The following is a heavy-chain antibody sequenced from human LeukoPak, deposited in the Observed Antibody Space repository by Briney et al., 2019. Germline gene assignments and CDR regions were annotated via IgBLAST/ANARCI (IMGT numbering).Heavy chain of an antibody. CDR3: ARGYGGNSPPFDY. CDR1: GFTLSSYW. Sequence: GGSLRLSCAASGFTLSSYWMHWVRQAPGKGLVWVSRINSDGTGTTYADSVKGRFTISRDNAKNTLYLQMSSLRAEDTAVYYCARGYGGNSPPFDYWGQGTLVTVSS. J-gene: IGHJ4*02. V-gene: IGHV3-74*01. CDR2: INSDGTGT. D-gene: IGHD4-23*01.